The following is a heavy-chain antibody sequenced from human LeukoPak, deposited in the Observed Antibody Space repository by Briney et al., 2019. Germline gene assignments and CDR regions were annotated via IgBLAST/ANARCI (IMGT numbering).Heavy chain of an antibody. D-gene: IGHD3-9*01. CDR3: GKTDIYFNPIDY. Sequence: SGTLSLTCAVSGVSISSSEWWIWVRQPPGQGLEGIGEIHRAGRTRYNPPLKSRVTISMDYSKNQFSLKLTSVTAADTAIYYCGKTDIYFNPIDYWGPGSLVTVSS. CDR2: IHRAGRT. CDR1: GVSISSSEW. J-gene: IGHJ4*02. V-gene: IGHV4-4*02.